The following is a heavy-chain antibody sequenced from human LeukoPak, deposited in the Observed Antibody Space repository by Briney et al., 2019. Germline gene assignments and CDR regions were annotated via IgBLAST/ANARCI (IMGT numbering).Heavy chain of an antibody. CDR3: ARRPSGSSFDY. V-gene: IGHV4-39*01. CDR2: IYYSGRT. D-gene: IGHD1-26*01. CDR1: GGSISSSSYY. J-gene: IGHJ4*02. Sequence: SETLSLTCTVSGGSISSSSYYWGWIRQPPGKGLEWIGSIYYSGRTYYNPSLKSRVTISVDTSKNQFSVNLRSVTAADTAVYYCARRPSGSSFDYWGQGTLVTVS.